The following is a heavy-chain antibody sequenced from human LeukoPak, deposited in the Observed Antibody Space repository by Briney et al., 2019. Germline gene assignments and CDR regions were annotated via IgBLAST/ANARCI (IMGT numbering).Heavy chain of an antibody. V-gene: IGHV3-33*06. CDR1: GFTFSGYA. CDR2: IWYDGSNK. CDR3: AKDLSSRVYYYGMDV. D-gene: IGHD6-13*01. J-gene: IGHJ6*02. Sequence: PGGSLRLSCAASGFTFSGYAMHWVRQAPGXXXXXXXXIWYDGSNKYXXXXXXXXXXXXRDSXXXXXSLQMNSLRDEDTAVYYCAKDLSSRVYYYGMDVWGQGTTVTVSS.